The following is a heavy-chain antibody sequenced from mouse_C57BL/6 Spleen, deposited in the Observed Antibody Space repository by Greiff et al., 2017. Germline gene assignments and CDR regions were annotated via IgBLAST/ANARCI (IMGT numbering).Heavy chain of an antibody. Sequence: EVHLVESGGDLVKPGGSLKLSCAASGFTFSSYGMSWVRQTPDKRLEWVATISSGGSYTYYPDSVKGRFTISRDNAKNTLYLQMSSLKSEDTAMYYCARHGGTSFDYWGQGTTLTVSS. J-gene: IGHJ2*01. CDR2: ISSGGSYT. CDR1: GFTFSSYG. V-gene: IGHV5-6*01. CDR3: ARHGGTSFDY. D-gene: IGHD2-14*01.